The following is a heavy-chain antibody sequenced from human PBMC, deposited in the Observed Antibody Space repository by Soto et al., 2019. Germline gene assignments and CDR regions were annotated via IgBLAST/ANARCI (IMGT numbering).Heavy chain of an antibody. Sequence: PSETLSLTCTVSGGSISSYYLSWIRQPPGKGLEWIGYIYYSGSTNYNPSLKSRVTISVDTSKNQFSLKLSSVTAADTAVYYCARDSLRFLEWFEFDPWGQGTLVTVSS. D-gene: IGHD3-3*01. CDR1: GGSISSYY. V-gene: IGHV4-59*01. J-gene: IGHJ5*02. CDR2: IYYSGST. CDR3: ARDSLRFLEWFEFDP.